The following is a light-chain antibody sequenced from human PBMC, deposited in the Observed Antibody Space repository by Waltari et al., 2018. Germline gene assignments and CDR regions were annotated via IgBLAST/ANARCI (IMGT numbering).Light chain of an antibody. V-gene: IGKV4-1*01. CDR3: QQYYSTPLT. CDR1: QSVLYSSNNKNY. CDR2: LAS. Sequence: DIVMTQSPDSLAVSLGGRATINCKSSQSVLYSSNNKNYLAWYQQKPGQPPKLLIYLASTRESGVPDRFSGSGSGTDFTLTISSLQAEDVAVYYCQQYYSTPLTFGGGTKVEIK. J-gene: IGKJ4*01.